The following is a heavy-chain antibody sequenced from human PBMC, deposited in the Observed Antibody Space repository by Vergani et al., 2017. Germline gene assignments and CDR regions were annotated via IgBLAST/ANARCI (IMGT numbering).Heavy chain of an antibody. CDR3: ARDIAAAGIWDY. J-gene: IGHJ4*02. V-gene: IGHV4-59*01. Sequence: QVQLQESGPGLVKPSETLSLTCTVSGGSISSYYWSWIRQPPGKGLEWIGYIYYSGSTNYNPSLKSRVTISVDTSKNQFSLKLSSVTAADTAVYYCARDIAAAGIWDYWGQGTLVTVSS. CDR1: GGSISSYY. CDR2: IYYSGST. D-gene: IGHD6-13*01.